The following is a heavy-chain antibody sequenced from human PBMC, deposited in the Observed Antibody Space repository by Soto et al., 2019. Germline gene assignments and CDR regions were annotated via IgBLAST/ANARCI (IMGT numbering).Heavy chain of an antibody. V-gene: IGHV4-30-2*01. J-gene: IGHJ4*02. D-gene: IGHD6-6*01. CDR3: ARGRYSSSHAFDY. Sequence: QLQLQESGSGLVKPSQTLSLTCAVSGGSISSGGYSWSWIRQPPGKGLEWIGYIYHSGSTYYNPSLKSRVHIPVDRAQNQFSLKLSSVTAADTAVYYCARGRYSSSHAFDYWGQGTLVTVSS. CDR2: IYHSGST. CDR1: GGSISSGGYS.